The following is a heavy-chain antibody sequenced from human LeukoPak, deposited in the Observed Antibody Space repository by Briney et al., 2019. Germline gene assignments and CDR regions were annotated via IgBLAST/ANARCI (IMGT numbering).Heavy chain of an antibody. CDR1: GFTFGNYA. CDR3: ARDAQSGAFSDFDY. CDR2: ITHNGGTQ. D-gene: IGHD1-26*01. J-gene: IGHJ4*02. Sequence: GGSLRLSCEASGFTFGNYAIHWVRQVPGEGLEWVAIITHNGGTQYYADSVKGRFTISRDNSQSTVFLQMNSLRPEDTAVCYCARDAQSGAFSDFDYWGQGTLVTVSS. V-gene: IGHV3-30-3*01.